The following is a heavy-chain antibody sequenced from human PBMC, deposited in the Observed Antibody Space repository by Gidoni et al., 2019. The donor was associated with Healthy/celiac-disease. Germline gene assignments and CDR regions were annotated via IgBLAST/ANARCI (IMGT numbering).Heavy chain of an antibody. D-gene: IGHD5-18*01. Sequence: QVQLVESGGGVVQPGRSLRLSCAASGFPFSSYGMHWVRQAPGKGLEWVAVISYDGSNKYYADSVKGRFTISRDNSKNTLYLQMNSLRAEDTAVYYCAKASGPTANFDYWGQGTLVTVSS. J-gene: IGHJ4*02. CDR2: ISYDGSNK. CDR3: AKASGPTANFDY. CDR1: GFPFSSYG. V-gene: IGHV3-30*18.